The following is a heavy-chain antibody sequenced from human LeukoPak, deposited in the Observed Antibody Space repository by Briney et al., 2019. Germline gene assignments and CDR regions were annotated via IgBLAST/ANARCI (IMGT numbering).Heavy chain of an antibody. CDR1: GFSFSSYG. D-gene: IGHD3-22*01. Sequence: PGGSLRLSCAASGFSFSSYGMSRVRQAPGKGLEWVSAISGSGGNTYYADSVKGRFTISRDTSKNTLYLQMNSPRAEDTAVYYCAKDMYYDSSGPVFDYWGQGTLVTVSS. CDR3: AKDMYYDSSGPVFDY. V-gene: IGHV3-23*01. CDR2: ISGSGGNT. J-gene: IGHJ4*02.